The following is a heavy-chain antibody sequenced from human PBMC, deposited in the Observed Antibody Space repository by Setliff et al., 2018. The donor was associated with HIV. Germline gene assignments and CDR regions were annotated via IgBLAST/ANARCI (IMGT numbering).Heavy chain of an antibody. D-gene: IGHD3-10*01. Sequence: PSETLSLTCTVSSGSISTYYWTWIRQPPGKGLEYIGYIYYTGSTDYNPSLNGRVTISIDMSKSQFSLKLNSVTAADTAVYYRAGAPTHYFGNNKSSWPDAFDIWGLGTMVTVSS. CDR3: AGAPTHYFGNNKSSWPDAFDI. CDR1: SGSISTYY. CDR2: IYYTGST. J-gene: IGHJ3*02. V-gene: IGHV4-59*01.